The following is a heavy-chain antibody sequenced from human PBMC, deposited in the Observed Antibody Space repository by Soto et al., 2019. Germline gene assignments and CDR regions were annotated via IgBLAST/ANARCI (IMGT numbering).Heavy chain of an antibody. CDR3: ARGGTKDIVVVVAATRDYYYGMDV. J-gene: IGHJ6*02. V-gene: IGHV1-69*12. CDR1: GGTFSSYA. CDR2: IIPIFGTA. D-gene: IGHD2-15*01. Sequence: QVQLVQSGAEVKKPGSSVKVSCKASGGTFSSYAISWVRQAPGQGLEWMGGIIPIFGTANYAQKFQGRVTITADESTSTAYKELSSLRSEDTAVYHCARGGTKDIVVVVAATRDYYYGMDVWGQGTTVTVSS.